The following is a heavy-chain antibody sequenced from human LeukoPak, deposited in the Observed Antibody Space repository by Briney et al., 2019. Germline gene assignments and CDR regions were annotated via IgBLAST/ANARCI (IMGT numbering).Heavy chain of an antibody. Sequence: SETLSLTCAVSGGSISSSNWWSWVRQPPGKGLEWIGEIYHSGSTNYSPSLKSRVTISVDKSKNQFSLKLSSVTAADTAVYHCAREAMYSYGNNFDYWGQGTLVTVSS. V-gene: IGHV4-4*02. CDR1: GGSISSSNW. D-gene: IGHD5-18*01. J-gene: IGHJ4*02. CDR2: IYHSGST. CDR3: AREAMYSYGNNFDY.